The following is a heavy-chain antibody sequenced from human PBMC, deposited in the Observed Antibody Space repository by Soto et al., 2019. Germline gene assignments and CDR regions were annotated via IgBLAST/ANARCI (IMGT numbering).Heavy chain of an antibody. CDR3: ARGGYSGYALDY. V-gene: IGHV3-30-3*01. Sequence: GGSLRLSCVAAGFTFSNYAMHWVRQAPGKGLEWVAMISYDGTNEFYADSVKGRFTISRANSKNMMYLQMNSLRGDDTAVYSCARGGYSGYALDYWDQGTPVTVSS. CDR2: ISYDGTNE. J-gene: IGHJ4*02. D-gene: IGHD5-12*01. CDR1: GFTFSNYA.